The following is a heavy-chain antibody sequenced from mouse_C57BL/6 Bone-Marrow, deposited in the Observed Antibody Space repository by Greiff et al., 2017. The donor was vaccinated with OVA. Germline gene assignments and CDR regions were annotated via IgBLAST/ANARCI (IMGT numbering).Heavy chain of an antibody. CDR3: ARIITTVYYFDY. CDR2: IDPSDSYT. J-gene: IGHJ2*01. CDR1: GYTFTSYW. Sequence: VQLQQSGAELVKPGASVKLSCKASGYTFTSYWMQWVKQRPGQGLEWIGEIDPSDSYTNYNQKFKGKATLTVDTSSSTAYMQLSSLTSEDSAVYYCARIITTVYYFDYWGQGTTLTVSS. V-gene: IGHV1-50*01. D-gene: IGHD1-1*01.